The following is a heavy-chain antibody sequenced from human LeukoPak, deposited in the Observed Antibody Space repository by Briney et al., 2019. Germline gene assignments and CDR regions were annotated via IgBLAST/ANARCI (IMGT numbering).Heavy chain of an antibody. CDR1: GFSFSDYG. V-gene: IGHV3-30*02. CDR2: IRDDGTKK. D-gene: IGHD1-26*01. CDR3: ATSRGAYYYDAFDL. J-gene: IGHJ3*01. Sequence: PGGSLRLSCAASGFSFSDYGMHWVRQAPGKGLEWVAFIRDDGTKKFYIDSVKGRFTISRDNSKNTVYLQINSLRDEDTSVYSCATSRGAYYYDAFDLWGQGTVVTVSS.